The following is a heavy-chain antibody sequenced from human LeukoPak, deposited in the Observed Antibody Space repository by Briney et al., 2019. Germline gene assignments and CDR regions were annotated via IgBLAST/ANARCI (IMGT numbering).Heavy chain of an antibody. Sequence: ASVKVSCKASGGTFSSYAISWVRQAPGQGLEWMGGIIPIFGTANYAQKFQGRVTITADESTSTAYMELSSLRSKDTAVYYCARQGSSWSLPSYYYYGMDVWGQGTTVTVSS. D-gene: IGHD6-13*01. CDR3: ARQGSSWSLPSYYYYGMDV. J-gene: IGHJ6*02. CDR2: IIPIFGTA. CDR1: GGTFSSYA. V-gene: IGHV1-69*13.